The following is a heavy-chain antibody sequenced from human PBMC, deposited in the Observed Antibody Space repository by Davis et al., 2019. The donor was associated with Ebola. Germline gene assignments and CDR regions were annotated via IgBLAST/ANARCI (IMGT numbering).Heavy chain of an antibody. CDR2: ISSSSSYT. Sequence: GESLKIPCAASGFTFSDYYMSWIRQAPGKGLEWVSYISSSSSYTNYADSVKGRFTISRDNAKNSLYLQMNSLRAEDTAVYYCAKVDGVVTGHYWGQGTLVTVSS. CDR3: AKVDGVVTGHY. J-gene: IGHJ4*02. CDR1: GFTFSDYY. D-gene: IGHD3-3*01. V-gene: IGHV3-11*06.